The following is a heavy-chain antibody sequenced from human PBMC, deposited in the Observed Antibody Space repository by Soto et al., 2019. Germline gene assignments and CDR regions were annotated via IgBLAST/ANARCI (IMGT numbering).Heavy chain of an antibody. J-gene: IGHJ4*02. D-gene: IGHD3-22*01. CDR2: IVVGSGNT. CDR1: GFTFTSSA. Sequence: SVKVSCKASGFTFTSSAVQWVRQARGQRLEWIGWIVVGSGNTNYAQKFQERVTITRDMSTSTAYMELSSLRSEDTAVYYCAAAGTYYYDSSGYYYPYYFDYWGQGTLVTVSS. V-gene: IGHV1-58*01. CDR3: AAAGTYYYDSSGYYYPYYFDY.